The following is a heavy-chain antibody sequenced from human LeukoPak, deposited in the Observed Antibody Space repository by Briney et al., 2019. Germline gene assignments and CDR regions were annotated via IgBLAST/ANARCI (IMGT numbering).Heavy chain of an antibody. CDR1: RGTFSSYA. CDR3: ARGLEWFGEFYYGMDV. J-gene: IGHJ6*04. Sequence: SVKVSCKASRGTFSSYAISWVRQALGQGLEWMGGIIPIFGTANYAQKFQGRVTITADESTSTAYMELSSLRSEDTAVYYCARGLEWFGEFYYGMDVWGKGTTVTVSS. D-gene: IGHD3-10*01. CDR2: IIPIFGTA. V-gene: IGHV1-69*01.